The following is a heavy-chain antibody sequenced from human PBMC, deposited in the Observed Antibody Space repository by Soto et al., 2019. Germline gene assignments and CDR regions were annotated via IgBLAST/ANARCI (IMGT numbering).Heavy chain of an antibody. J-gene: IGHJ6*03. CDR1: GGSISSYY. Sequence: PSETLSLTCTVSGGSISSYYWSWIRQPPGKGLEWIGYIYYSGSTNYNPSLKSRVTISVDTSKNQFSLKLSSVTAADTAVYYCARGESGYYYSYYMDVWGKGTTVTVSS. CDR2: IYYSGST. CDR3: ARGESGYYYSYYMDV. V-gene: IGHV4-59*01. D-gene: IGHD3-10*01.